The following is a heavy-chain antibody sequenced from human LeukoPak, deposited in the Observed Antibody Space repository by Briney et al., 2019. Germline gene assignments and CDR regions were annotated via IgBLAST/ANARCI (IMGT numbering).Heavy chain of an antibody. V-gene: IGHV1-2*02. Sequence: ASVKVSCKASGYTFTAYYLHWVRQAPGQGLECMGWINPNSGGTNYAQKFEGRVTMTRDTSISTAYMELSRLGYDDTAVYYCARDTRSSYLQYYFDYWGQGTLVTVSS. J-gene: IGHJ4*02. CDR1: GYTFTAYY. D-gene: IGHD5-24*01. CDR2: INPNSGGT. CDR3: ARDTRSSYLQYYFDY.